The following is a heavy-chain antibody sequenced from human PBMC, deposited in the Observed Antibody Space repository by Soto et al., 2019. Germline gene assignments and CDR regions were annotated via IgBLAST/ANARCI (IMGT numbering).Heavy chain of an antibody. CDR1: GYSFTSYW. CDR2: IYPGDSDT. CDR3: ARRYDIFTGYLTGYNWFDP. Sequence: GESLKISCKGSGYSFTSYWIGWVRQMPGKGLGWMGIIYPGDSDTRYSPSFQGQATISADQSISTAYLQWSILKASDTAMYYCARRYDIFTGYLTGYNWFDPWGQGTLVTVSS. J-gene: IGHJ5*02. D-gene: IGHD3-9*01. V-gene: IGHV5-51*01.